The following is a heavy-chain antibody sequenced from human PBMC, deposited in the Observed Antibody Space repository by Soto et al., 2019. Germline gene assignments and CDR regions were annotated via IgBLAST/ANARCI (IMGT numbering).Heavy chain of an antibody. D-gene: IGHD3-3*01. CDR3: AREPDIDTIQNPFDI. Sequence: ASVKVSCKASGYTFTSYYMHWVRQAPGQGLEWMGIINPSGGSTSYAQKFQGRVTMTRDTSTSTVYMELSSLRSEDTAVYYCAREPDIDTIQNPFDIWGQGTMVTVSS. V-gene: IGHV1-46*03. J-gene: IGHJ3*02. CDR1: GYTFTSYY. CDR2: INPSGGST.